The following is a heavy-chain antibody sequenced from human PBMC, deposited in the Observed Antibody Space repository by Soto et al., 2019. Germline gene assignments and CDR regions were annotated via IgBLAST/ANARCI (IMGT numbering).Heavy chain of an antibody. V-gene: IGHV3-30*18. CDR2: ISYDGNNE. CDR3: ANDRATLPQYYYYGMDV. Sequence: GGSLRLSCAASGFTFSSYGMHWVRQSPGKGLEWVAVISYDGNNEYYADSVKGRFTVSRDNSKNTLYLQINRLGADDTAVYYCANDRATLPQYYYYGMDVWGQGTTVTVSS. J-gene: IGHJ6*02. CDR1: GFTFSSYG. D-gene: IGHD1-26*01.